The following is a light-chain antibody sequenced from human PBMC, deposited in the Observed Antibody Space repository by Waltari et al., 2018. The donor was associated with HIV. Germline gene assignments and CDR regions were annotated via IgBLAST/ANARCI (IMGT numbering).Light chain of an antibody. CDR1: QSVLYSSNNKNY. V-gene: IGKV4-1*01. Sequence: DIVMTQSPDSLAVSLREWATINCKSSQSVLYSSNNKNYLAWYQQKPGQPPKLLIYWASTRESGVPDRFSGSGSGTDFTLTISSLQAEDVAVYYCQQYYSTPRTFGQGTKVEIK. J-gene: IGKJ1*01. CDR2: WAS. CDR3: QQYYSTPRT.